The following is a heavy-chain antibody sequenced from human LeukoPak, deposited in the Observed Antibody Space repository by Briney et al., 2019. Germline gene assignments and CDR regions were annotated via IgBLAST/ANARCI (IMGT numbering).Heavy chain of an antibody. CDR2: ISYDGSNK. V-gene: IGHV3-30*18. CDR3: AKDSSGWYFDY. CDR1: GFTFSSYG. D-gene: IGHD6-19*01. Sequence: ALRLSCAASGFTFSSYGMHWVRQAPGKGLEWVAVISYDGSNKYYADSVKGRFTISSDNSKNTLYLQMNSLRAEDTAVYYCAKDSSGWYFDYWDQGTLVTVSS. J-gene: IGHJ4*02.